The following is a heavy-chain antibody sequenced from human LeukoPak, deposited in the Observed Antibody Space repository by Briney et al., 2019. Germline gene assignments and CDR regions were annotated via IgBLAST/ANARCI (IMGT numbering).Heavy chain of an antibody. J-gene: IGHJ6*04. CDR1: GFTFGDYA. V-gene: IGHV3-49*04. CDR3: TRDGYYYYGMDV. CDR2: IRSKAYGGTT. Sequence: GGSLRLSCTASGFTFGDYAMSWVRQAPGKGLEWVGFIRSKAYGGTTEYAASVKGRFTISRDDSKSIAYLQMNSLKTEDTAVYYWTRDGYYYYGMDVWGKGTTVTVSS.